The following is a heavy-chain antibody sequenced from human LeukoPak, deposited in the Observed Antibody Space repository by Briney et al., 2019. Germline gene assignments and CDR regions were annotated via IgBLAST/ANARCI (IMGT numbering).Heavy chain of an antibody. CDR1: GFSISDHY. J-gene: IGHJ4*02. Sequence: GGSLRLSCAASGFSISDHYMDWVRQAPGKGLEWVGRVRNKPNGYTTDYGTSVKRRFTISRDDSKNSLYLQMNSRTSEDTAVYYCTRVRHGDYFDYWGQGTLVSVSS. CDR3: TRVRHGDYFDY. D-gene: IGHD4-17*01. CDR2: VRNKPNGYTT. V-gene: IGHV3-72*01.